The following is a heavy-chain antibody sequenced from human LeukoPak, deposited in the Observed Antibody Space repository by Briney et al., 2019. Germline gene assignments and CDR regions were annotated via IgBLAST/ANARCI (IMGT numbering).Heavy chain of an antibody. CDR3: AREPALYYFDY. D-gene: IGHD2-2*01. V-gene: IGHV3-21*01. J-gene: IGHJ4*02. CDR1: GFTFSSYS. Sequence: GGSLRLSCAASGFTFSSYSVNWVRQAPGKGLEWVSSISSSSSYIYYADSVKGRFTISRDNAKNSLYLQMNSLRAEDTAVYYCAREPALYYFDYWGQGTLVTVSS. CDR2: ISSSSSYI.